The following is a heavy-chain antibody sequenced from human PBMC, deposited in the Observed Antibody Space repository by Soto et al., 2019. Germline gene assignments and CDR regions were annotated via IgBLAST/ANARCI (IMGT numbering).Heavy chain of an antibody. J-gene: IGHJ5*02. D-gene: IGHD3-10*01. CDR1: GGSISSGGYS. CDR2: IYHSGST. V-gene: IGHV4-30-2*01. CDR3: AREGSGSFMGWFDP. Sequence: PSETLSLTCAVSGGSISSGGYSWSWIRQPPGKGLEWIGYIYHSGSTYYNPSLKSRVTISVDGSKNQFSLKLSSVTAADTAVYYCAREGSGSFMGWFDPWGQGTLVTVSS.